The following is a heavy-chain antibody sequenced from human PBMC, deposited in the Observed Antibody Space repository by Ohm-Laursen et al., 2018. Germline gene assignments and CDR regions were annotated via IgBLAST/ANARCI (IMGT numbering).Heavy chain of an antibody. CDR3: AKGIYSSGWYRGFDY. D-gene: IGHD6-19*01. J-gene: IGHJ4*02. Sequence: GSLRLSCSASGVTFSSYAMSWVRQAPGKGLEWVSAISGSGGSTYYVDSVKGRFTISRDNVKETVYLHTNSLRADDTAVYYCAKGIYSSGWYRGFDYWGQGTLVTVSS. V-gene: IGHV3-23*01. CDR2: ISGSGGST. CDR1: GVTFSSYA.